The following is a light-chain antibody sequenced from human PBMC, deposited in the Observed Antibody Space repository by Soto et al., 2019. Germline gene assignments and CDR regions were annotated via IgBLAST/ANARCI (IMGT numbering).Light chain of an antibody. J-gene: IGLJ2*01. Sequence: QSVLTHPASVAGAPGQPTTISCAGTSSDVGVYNYVYWHQQHPGKAPKLMIYDVSNRPSGVSNRFSGSKSGYTASLNISGLQAEDEADYYSSSYTSRSNLVIFGGGTKLNVL. CDR3: SSYTSRSNLVI. CDR1: SSDVGVYNY. V-gene: IGLV2-14*01. CDR2: DVS.